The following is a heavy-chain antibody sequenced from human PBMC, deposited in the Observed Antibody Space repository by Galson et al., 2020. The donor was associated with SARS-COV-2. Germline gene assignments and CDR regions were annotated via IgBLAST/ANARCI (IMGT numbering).Heavy chain of an antibody. CDR3: ATFNYYGSGSYYLVSWFDP. J-gene: IGHJ5*02. Sequence: ASVKVSCKVSGYTLTELSMHWVRHAPGKGLEWMGGFDPEDGETIYAQKFQGRVTMTEDTSIDTAYMELSSLRSEDTAVYYCATFNYYGSGSYYLVSWFDPWGQGTLVTVSS. CDR2: FDPEDGET. CDR1: GYTLTELS. V-gene: IGHV1-24*01. D-gene: IGHD3-10*01.